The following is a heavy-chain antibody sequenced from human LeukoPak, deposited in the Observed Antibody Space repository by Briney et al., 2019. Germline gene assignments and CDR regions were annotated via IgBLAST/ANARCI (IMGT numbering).Heavy chain of an antibody. CDR3: ARDSEWELIDAFDI. CDR2: ISSSSSYI. CDR1: GFTFSSYS. Sequence: GGSLRLSCAASGFTFSSYSMNWVRQAPGKGLEWVSSISSSSSYIYYAGSVKGRFTISRDNAKNSLYLQMNSLRAEDTAVYYCARDSEWELIDAFDIWGQGTMVTVSS. D-gene: IGHD1-26*01. V-gene: IGHV3-21*01. J-gene: IGHJ3*02.